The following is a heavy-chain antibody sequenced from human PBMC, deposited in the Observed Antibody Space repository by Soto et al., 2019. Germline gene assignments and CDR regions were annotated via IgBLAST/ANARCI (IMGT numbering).Heavy chain of an antibody. Sequence: GGSLRLSCAASGFSFSNYAMHWVRQTPDKGLEWVAVMPHDGSSSFYADSVKGRFTISRDNSKTTLYLQMNSLSTEDTAVYYCARDFPYCGSTSCYSAAPKYWGQGTLVTVSS. CDR2: MPHDGSSS. CDR3: ARDFPYCGSTSCYSAAPKY. J-gene: IGHJ4*02. D-gene: IGHD2-2*01. CDR1: GFSFSNYA. V-gene: IGHV3-30-3*01.